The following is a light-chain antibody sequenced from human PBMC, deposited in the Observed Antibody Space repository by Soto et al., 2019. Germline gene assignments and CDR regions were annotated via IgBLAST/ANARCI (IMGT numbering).Light chain of an antibody. V-gene: IGKV3-20*01. Sequence: EIVLTQSPGTLSLSPGERATLSCRASQSGYSSYLAWLQQKPGQAPRPLIYGASSRATGTPDRFSGSGSGTDFTLTISRLEPEDFAVYYCQQYGSSPWTFGQGTKVDIK. CDR1: QSGYSSY. J-gene: IGKJ1*01. CDR3: QQYGSSPWT. CDR2: GAS.